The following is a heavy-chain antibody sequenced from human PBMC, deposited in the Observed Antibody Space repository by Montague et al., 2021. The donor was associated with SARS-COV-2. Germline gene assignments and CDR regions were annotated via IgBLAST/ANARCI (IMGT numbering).Heavy chain of an antibody. V-gene: IGHV4-59*02. Sequence: SETLSLTCTVSGASVSSSDWGWIRQSPWKGLEWIGYFYSVGSTDYNPSLKSRVTISRDTSKKQFSLKVRSVTAADTAIYYCARETMTADAFDIWGQGTMVTVSS. D-gene: IGHD1-14*01. J-gene: IGHJ3*02. CDR3: ARETMTADAFDI. CDR1: GASVSSSD. CDR2: FYSVGST.